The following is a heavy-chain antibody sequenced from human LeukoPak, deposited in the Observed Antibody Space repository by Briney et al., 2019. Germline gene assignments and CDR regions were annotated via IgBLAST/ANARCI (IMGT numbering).Heavy chain of an antibody. D-gene: IGHD6-13*01. J-gene: IGHJ2*01. V-gene: IGHV3-23*01. CDR2: ISGSGGST. CDR1: GFTFSSYA. CDR3: AKVDRSSSWRSYWYFDL. Sequence: GGSLRLSCAASGFTFSSYAMSWVRQAPGKGLEWVSAISGSGGSTYYADSVKGRFTISRDNSKNTLYLQMNSLRAEDTAVYYCAKVDRSSSWRSYWYFDLWGRGTLVTVSS.